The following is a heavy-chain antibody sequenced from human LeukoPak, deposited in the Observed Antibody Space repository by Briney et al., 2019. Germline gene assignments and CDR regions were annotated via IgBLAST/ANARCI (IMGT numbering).Heavy chain of an antibody. J-gene: IGHJ4*02. V-gene: IGHV4-61*02. CDR3: ARVALIYYDSSVYFDY. CDR1: GGSISSGSYY. D-gene: IGHD3-22*01. Sequence: PSESLSLTCTVSGGSISSGSYYWSWIRQPAGKGLEWIGRIYTSGSTNYNPSLKSRVTISVDTSKNQFSLKLSSVTAADTAVYYCARVALIYYDSSVYFDYWGQGTLVTVSS. CDR2: IYTSGST.